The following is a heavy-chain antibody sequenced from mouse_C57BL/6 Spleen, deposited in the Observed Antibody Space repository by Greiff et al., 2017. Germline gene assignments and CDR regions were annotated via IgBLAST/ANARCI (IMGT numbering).Heavy chain of an antibody. CDR2: IDPSDSET. J-gene: IGHJ3*01. D-gene: IGHD2-9*01. CDR1: GYTFTSYW. V-gene: IGHV1-52*01. Sequence: QVQLQQPGAELVRPGSSVKLSCKASGYTFTSYWMHWVKQRPIQGLEWIGNIDPSDSETHYNQKFKDKATLTVDKSSSTAYMQLSSLTSEDSAVYYCARPYYGYDGFAYWGQGTLVTVSA. CDR3: ARPYYGYDGFAY.